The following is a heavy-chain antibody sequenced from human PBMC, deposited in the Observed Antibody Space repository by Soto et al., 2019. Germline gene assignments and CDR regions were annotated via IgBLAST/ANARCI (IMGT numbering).Heavy chain of an antibody. Sequence: GGSLRLSCAASGFTFSSYSMNWVRQAPGKGLEWVSSISSSSSYIYYADSVKGRFTISRDNAKNSLYLQMNSLRAEDTAVYYCARDSSLYTTGAFDYWGQGTLVTVSS. CDR3: ARDSSLYTTGAFDY. CDR1: GFTFSSYS. CDR2: ISSSSSYI. V-gene: IGHV3-21*01. D-gene: IGHD1-26*01. J-gene: IGHJ4*02.